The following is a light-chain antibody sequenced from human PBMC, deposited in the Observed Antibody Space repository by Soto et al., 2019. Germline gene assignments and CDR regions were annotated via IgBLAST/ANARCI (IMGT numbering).Light chain of an antibody. CDR2: DAS. V-gene: IGKV3-15*01. CDR3: QQYNNWPIT. CDR1: QSVSGD. J-gene: IGKJ5*01. Sequence: EIVLSQSPATLSVSPSERATLSCRASQSVSGDLAWYHHKPGQAPRLLIYDASTRALDTPARFAGSGSGTEFTLTISSLQSEDFAVYFCQQYNNWPITFGQGTLLEIK.